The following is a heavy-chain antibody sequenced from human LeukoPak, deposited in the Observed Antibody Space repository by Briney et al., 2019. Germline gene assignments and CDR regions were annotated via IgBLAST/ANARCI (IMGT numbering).Heavy chain of an antibody. CDR3: ARSASTIWDAFDI. CDR1: GFTFSSYA. V-gene: IGHV3-30-3*01. CDR2: ISYDGSNK. J-gene: IGHJ3*02. Sequence: GGSLRLSCAASGFTFSSYAMHWVRQAPGKGLEWVAVISYDGSNKYYADSVKGRFTISRDNSKNTLYLQMNSLRAEDTAVYYCARSASTIWDAFDIWGQGTMVTVSS. D-gene: IGHD3-3*01.